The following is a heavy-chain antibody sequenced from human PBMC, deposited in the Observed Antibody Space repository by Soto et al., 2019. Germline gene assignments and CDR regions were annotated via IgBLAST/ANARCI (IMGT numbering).Heavy chain of an antibody. V-gene: IGHV4-39*01. J-gene: IGHJ4*02. Sequence: PSETLSLTCTVSGGSVSSSGCYWGWVRQPPGKGLEWIGSVYYSGSTYYNPSLESRVTISVDKSKNQFSLKLMSLSAADTAVYYCGRLEGLATISYYFDYWGQGALVTVS. D-gene: IGHD3-9*01. CDR2: VYYSGST. CDR3: GRLEGLATISYYFDY. CDR1: GGSVSSSGCY.